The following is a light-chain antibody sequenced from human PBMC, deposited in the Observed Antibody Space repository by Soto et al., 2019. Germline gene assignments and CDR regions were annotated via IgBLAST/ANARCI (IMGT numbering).Light chain of an antibody. CDR2: GAS. CDR1: QSINSRY. V-gene: IGKV3-20*01. CDR3: QQCGSSPRFT. J-gene: IGKJ3*01. Sequence: EIVLTQSPGTLSLSPGERATLSCRASQSINSRYLAWYQQKPGQAPRLLIYGASSRATGIPNRFIGSGSVTDFTITISRLEPEDFSVYYCQQCGSSPRFTFGPGTKVDIK.